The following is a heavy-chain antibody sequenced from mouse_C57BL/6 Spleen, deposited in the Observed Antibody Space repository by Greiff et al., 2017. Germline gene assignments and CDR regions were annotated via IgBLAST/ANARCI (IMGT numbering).Heavy chain of an antibody. V-gene: IGHV1-22*01. CDR2: INPNNGGT. CDR3: ARGATVVERFYYFDY. J-gene: IGHJ2*01. CDR1: GYTFTDYN. Sequence: EVQLQQSGPELVKPGASVKMSCKASGYTFTDYNMHWVKQSHGKSLEWIGYINPNNGGTSYNQKFKGKATLTVNKSSSTAYMELRSLTSEDSAVYYCARGATVVERFYYFDYWGQGTTLTVSS. D-gene: IGHD1-1*01.